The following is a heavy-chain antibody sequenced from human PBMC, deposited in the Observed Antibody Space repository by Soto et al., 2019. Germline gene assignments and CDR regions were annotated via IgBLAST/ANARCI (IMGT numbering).Heavy chain of an antibody. D-gene: IGHD3-3*01. CDR1: GDSVSSNSAA. CDR3: ARDWYDFWSGFPARYYGMDV. CDR2: TYYRSKWYN. V-gene: IGHV6-1*01. Sequence: SQTLSLTCAISGDSVSSNSAAWNWIRQSPSRGLEWLGRTYYRSKWYNDYAVSVKSRITINPDTSKNKFSLQLNSVTPEDTAVYYCARDWYDFWSGFPARYYGMDVWGQGTTVTVSS. J-gene: IGHJ6*02.